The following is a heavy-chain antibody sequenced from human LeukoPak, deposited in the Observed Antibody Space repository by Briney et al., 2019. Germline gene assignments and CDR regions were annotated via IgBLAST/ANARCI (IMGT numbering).Heavy chain of an antibody. V-gene: IGHV1-2*02. CDR2: INPNSGGT. J-gene: IGHJ4*02. Sequence: ASVKVSCKASGYTFTGYYMHWVRQAPGQGLEWMGWINPNSGGTNYAQKFQGRVTMTRDTSISTAYMELSRLRSDDTAAYYCARDSSRWFGEFELVDSYYFDYWGQGTLVTVSS. CDR3: ARDSSRWFGEFELVDSYYFDY. D-gene: IGHD3-10*01. CDR1: GYTFTGYY.